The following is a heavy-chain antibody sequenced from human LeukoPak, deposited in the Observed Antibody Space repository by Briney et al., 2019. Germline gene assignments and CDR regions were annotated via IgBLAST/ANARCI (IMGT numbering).Heavy chain of an antibody. D-gene: IGHD3-10*01. Sequence: ASVKVSCKASGYTFTSYGINWVRQATGQGLEWMGWMNPNSGNTGYAQKFQGRVTMTRNTSISTAYMELSSLRSEDTAVYYCARGRALWFGLRNFDYWGQGTLVTVSS. CDR1: GYTFTSYG. V-gene: IGHV1-8*02. CDR2: MNPNSGNT. CDR3: ARGRALWFGLRNFDY. J-gene: IGHJ4*02.